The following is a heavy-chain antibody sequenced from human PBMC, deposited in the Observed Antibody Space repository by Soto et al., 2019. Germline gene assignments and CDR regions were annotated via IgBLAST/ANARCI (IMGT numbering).Heavy chain of an antibody. D-gene: IGHD3-16*01. CDR3: ARLGFVGEGDF. CDR2: ISGDGVHK. V-gene: IGHV3-74*01. J-gene: IGHJ4*02. Sequence: EVQLAESGGGLIQPGGSLRLSCATSGFTFSRYWIHWVRQAPGEGLVWVSRISGDGVHKDYAESVKGRFTVSRYIAKSTGYLQMNNLRAEDTAIYYCARLGFVGEGDFWGQGILVTVSS. CDR1: GFTFSRYW.